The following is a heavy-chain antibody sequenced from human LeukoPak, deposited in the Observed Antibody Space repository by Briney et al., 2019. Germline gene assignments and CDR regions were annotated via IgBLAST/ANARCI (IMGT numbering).Heavy chain of an antibody. CDR1: GPSISSSY. Sequence: PSDTLSLTCTLSGPSISSSYWRWLRHPPGKRLEWIGYIYYNGNTNSNPSIKRRGTISADTSKNQFSLKLTAVTAADTAEYYGVRGNYDNRGYSNAFDIWGQGAMVTVSS. CDR3: VRGNYDNRGYSNAFDI. V-gene: IGHV4-59*07. CDR2: IYYNGNT. D-gene: IGHD3-22*01. J-gene: IGHJ3*02.